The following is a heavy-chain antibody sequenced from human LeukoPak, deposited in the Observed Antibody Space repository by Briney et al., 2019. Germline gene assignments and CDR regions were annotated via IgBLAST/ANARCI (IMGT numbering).Heavy chain of an antibody. CDR1: GVTFSSYW. J-gene: IGHJ5*02. D-gene: IGHD2-21*02. Sequence: ASGSLRLSCAASGVTFSSYWLHWVRQAPGKGQVWVSRINSDGSSTSYADSVKGRFTISRDNAKNALYLQMNSLRAEDTAVYYCARDRLYCGGDCLDPWGQGTLVTVSS. V-gene: IGHV3-74*01. CDR3: ARDRLYCGGDCLDP. CDR2: INSDGSST.